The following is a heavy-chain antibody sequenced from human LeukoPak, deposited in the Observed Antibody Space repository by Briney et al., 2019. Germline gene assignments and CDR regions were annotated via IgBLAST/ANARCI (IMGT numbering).Heavy chain of an antibody. V-gene: IGHV3-21*01. CDR1: GFTFSSYS. J-gene: IGHJ6*03. D-gene: IGHD4-11*01. Sequence: PGGSLRLSCAASGFTFSSYSMNWVRQAPGKGLEWVSSISSSSSYIYYADSVKGRFTISRDNAKNSLYLQMNSLRAEDTAVYYCARVWDGNYHQDYYYYMDVWGKGTTVTVSS. CDR2: ISSSSSYI. CDR3: ARVWDGNYHQDYYYYMDV.